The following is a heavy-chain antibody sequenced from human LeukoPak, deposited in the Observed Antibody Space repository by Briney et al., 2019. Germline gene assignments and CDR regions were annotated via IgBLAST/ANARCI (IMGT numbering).Heavy chain of an antibody. D-gene: IGHD6-19*01. V-gene: IGHV4-4*07. CDR2: IHSSGST. CDR1: GGSIGNYH. Sequence: SETLSLTCTVSGGSIGNYHWSWIRQPAGKGLEWIGQIHSSGSTNYNPPPKSRVSMSIDTTEDQVPLTIRSVAVADTALYYCARRDTSSGWSFDSWGQGTLVTVAS. CDR3: ARRDTSSGWSFDS. J-gene: IGHJ4*02.